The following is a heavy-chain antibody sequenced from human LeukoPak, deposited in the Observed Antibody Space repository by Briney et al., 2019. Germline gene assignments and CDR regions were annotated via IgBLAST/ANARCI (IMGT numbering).Heavy chain of an antibody. J-gene: IGHJ4*02. CDR3: ASPGAYY. CDR2: ISSNGGST. CDR1: GFTFSSYA. V-gene: IGHV3-64*01. Sequence: GGSLRLSCAASGFTFSSYAMHWVRQAPGKGLEYVSAISSNGGSTYYANSVKGRFTISRDNSKNTLYLHMGSLRAEGMAVYYCASPGAYYWGQGTLVTVSS.